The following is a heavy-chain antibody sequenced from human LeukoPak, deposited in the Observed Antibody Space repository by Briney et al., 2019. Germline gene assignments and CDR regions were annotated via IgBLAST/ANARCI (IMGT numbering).Heavy chain of an antibody. CDR3: ARPVCGGDCYPYDY. J-gene: IGHJ4*02. D-gene: IGHD2-21*02. CDR2: INSDGSST. V-gene: IGHV3-74*01. Sequence: PGGSLRLSCAASGFAFSSYWTHWVPQAPGKGLVWVSRINSDGSSTSYADSVKGRFTISRDNAKNTVNLQMSSLRDEDTAVYYCARPVCGGDCYPYDYWGQGSLVTVSS. CDR1: GFAFSSYW.